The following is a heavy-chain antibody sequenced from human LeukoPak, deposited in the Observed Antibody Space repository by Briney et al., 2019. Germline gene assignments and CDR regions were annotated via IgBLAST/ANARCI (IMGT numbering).Heavy chain of an antibody. CDR2: ISNNGGST. V-gene: IGHV3-23*01. D-gene: IGHD6-19*01. Sequence: GGTLRLSCAASGYTFSSYGMSWVRQAPGKGLEWVSGISNNGGSTYYADSVKGRFTISRDNSKNTLYLQMNSLRAEDTAVYYCAKDTSTISVSGTCFDYWGQGTLVTVSS. CDR1: GYTFSSYG. CDR3: AKDTSTISVSGTCFDY. J-gene: IGHJ4*02.